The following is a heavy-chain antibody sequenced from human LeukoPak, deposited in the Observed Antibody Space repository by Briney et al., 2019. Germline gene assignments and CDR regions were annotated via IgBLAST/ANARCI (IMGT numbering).Heavy chain of an antibody. V-gene: IGHV3-30*02. CDR3: AKDRIAVRPGWFDP. Sequence: GGSLRLSCAAAGFTFSSYGMHWVRQAPGKGLEWVAFIYYDGSNKYYADSVKGRFTISRDNSKNTLYLQMNTLRADDTAVYYCAKDRIAVRPGWFDPWGQGTLVTVSS. D-gene: IGHD6-6*01. J-gene: IGHJ5*02. CDR1: GFTFSSYG. CDR2: IYYDGSNK.